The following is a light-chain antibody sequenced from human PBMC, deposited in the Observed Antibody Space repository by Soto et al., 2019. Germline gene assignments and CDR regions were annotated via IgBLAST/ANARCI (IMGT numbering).Light chain of an antibody. CDR3: QQYGNAPFT. J-gene: IGKJ3*01. V-gene: IGKV3-20*01. CDR2: GAS. CDR1: QSVSSSY. Sequence: EIVLTQSPGTLSFSPGERATLTCRASQSVSSSYLAWFQQKPGQAPRLLIYGASSRATGIPDRFSGSGSGTDFTLTISRLEPEDFAVYYCQQYGNAPFTFAPGTMVDIK.